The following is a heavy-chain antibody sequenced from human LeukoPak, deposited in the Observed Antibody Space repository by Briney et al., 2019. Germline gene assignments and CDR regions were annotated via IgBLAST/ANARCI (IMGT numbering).Heavy chain of an antibody. CDR1: GFTFSSYG. CDR3: ARVSFCPRCHFDY. Sequence: HPGGSLRLSCAASGFTFSSYGMHWVRQAPGKGLVWVARISPDGSSALSADSVRGRFTISRDNADNTLYLQLNSLRAEDTAVYYCARVSFCPRCHFDYWGQGTLVTVSS. CDR2: ISPDGSSA. J-gene: IGHJ4*02. V-gene: IGHV3-74*03. D-gene: IGHD2/OR15-2a*01.